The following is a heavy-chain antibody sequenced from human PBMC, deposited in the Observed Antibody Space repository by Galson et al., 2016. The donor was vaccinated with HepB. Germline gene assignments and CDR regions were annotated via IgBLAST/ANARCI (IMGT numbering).Heavy chain of an antibody. CDR2: IGGSGSST. CDR1: GFTFSSYA. J-gene: IGHJ4*02. CDR3: SKDMAGTTTYYEFWSADH. D-gene: IGHD3-3*01. V-gene: IGHV3-23*01. Sequence: SLRLSCAASGFTFSSYAMSWVRQAPGKGLEWVSSIGGSGSSTYYADSVKGRFTISRDNSKNTLYLQMNSLRAEDTAVYYCSKDMAGTTTYYEFWSADHWGQGSLVTVSS.